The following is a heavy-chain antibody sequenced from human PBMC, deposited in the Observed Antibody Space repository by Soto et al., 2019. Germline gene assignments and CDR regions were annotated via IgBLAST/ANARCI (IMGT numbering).Heavy chain of an antibody. J-gene: IGHJ4*02. CDR2: ISYDGSNK. CDR1: GFTFISYC. D-gene: IGHD1-26*01. Sequence: GGSLTLSWAASGFTFISYCMHWVRQAPGKGLGWVAVISYDGSNKYYADSVKGRFTISRDNSKNTLYLQMNSRGAEDTAVYYCAKRADSGSYYVDWGQGTPVTVSS. V-gene: IGHV3-30*18. CDR3: AKRADSGSYYVD.